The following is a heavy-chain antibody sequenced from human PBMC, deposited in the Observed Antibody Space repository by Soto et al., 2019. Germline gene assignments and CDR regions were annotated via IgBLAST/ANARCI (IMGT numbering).Heavy chain of an antibody. CDR2: IYYSGST. J-gene: IGHJ6*02. CDR3: ARDHYYGSVSYYYYGMDV. Sequence: SETLSLTCTVSGCSISSGGYYWSWIRQHTGKGLEWIGYIYYSGSTYYNPSHKSRVTISVDTSKNQFSLKLSSVTAADTAVYYCARDHYYGSVSYYYYGMDVWGQGTTVTVSS. D-gene: IGHD3-10*01. CDR1: GCSISSGGYY. V-gene: IGHV4-31*03.